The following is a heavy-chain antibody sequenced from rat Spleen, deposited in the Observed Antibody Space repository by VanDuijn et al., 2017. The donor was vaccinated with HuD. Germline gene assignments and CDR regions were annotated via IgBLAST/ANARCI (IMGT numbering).Heavy chain of an antibody. D-gene: IGHD1-6*01. CDR3: ARHGYTTDYPYVMDA. CDR1: GFTFSDYY. Sequence: EVQLVESDGGLVQPGRSLKLSCVASGFTFSDYYMAWVRQAPTKGLEWVASISTGGGNTYYRDSVKGRFTISRDNAKNTQYLQMDSLRSEDTATYYCARHGYTTDYPYVMDAWGQGVMVTVSS. J-gene: IGHJ4*01. V-gene: IGHV5S13*01. CDR2: ISTGGGNT.